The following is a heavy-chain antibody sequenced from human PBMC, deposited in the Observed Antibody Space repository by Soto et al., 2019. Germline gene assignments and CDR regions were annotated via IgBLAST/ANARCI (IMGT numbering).Heavy chain of an antibody. J-gene: IGHJ4*02. CDR1: VASFIVYY. CDR2: INHSGST. CDR3: ARVLYYYGSGSVDY. D-gene: IGHD3-10*01. V-gene: IGHV4-34*01. Sequence: LIVAVCVASFIVYYWSWIRQPPGKGLEWIGEINHSGSTNYNPSLKSRVTISVDTSKNQFSLKLSSVTAADTAVYYCARVLYYYGSGSVDYWGQGTLVTVSS.